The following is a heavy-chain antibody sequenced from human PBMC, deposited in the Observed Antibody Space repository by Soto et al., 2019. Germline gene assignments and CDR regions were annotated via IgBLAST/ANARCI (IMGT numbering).Heavy chain of an antibody. Sequence: QVQLVQSGPEVKKPGASVTLSCKASGYNFNNYGISWVRQAPGQVREWMGWISGNNGNTKYGQKFQGRVSLTTDSSTSTAYMEMRSLRSDDTADYYCVRRVVTTLDDAFDIWGPGTRVTVSS. V-gene: IGHV1-18*01. J-gene: IGHJ3*02. CDR1: GYNFNNYG. CDR2: ISGNNGNT. D-gene: IGHD2-21*02. CDR3: VRRVVTTLDDAFDI.